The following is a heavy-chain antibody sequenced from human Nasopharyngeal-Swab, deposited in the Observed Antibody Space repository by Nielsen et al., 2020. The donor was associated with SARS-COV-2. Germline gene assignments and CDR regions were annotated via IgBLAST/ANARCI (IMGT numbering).Heavy chain of an antibody. J-gene: IGHJ4*02. CDR1: GFTFSDYY. V-gene: IGHV3-23*01. CDR2: ISGSGGST. Sequence: GASLKISCAASGFTFSDYYMSWIRQAPGKGLEWVSAISGSGGSTYYADSVKGRFTISRDNSKNTLYLQMNSLRAEDTAVYYCAKDRGVGALDYWGQGTLVTVSS. CDR3: AKDRGVGALDY. D-gene: IGHD1-26*01.